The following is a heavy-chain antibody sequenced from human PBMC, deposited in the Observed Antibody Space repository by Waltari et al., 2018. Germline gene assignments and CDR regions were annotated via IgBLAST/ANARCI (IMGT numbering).Heavy chain of an antibody. CDR1: GGTFRSYA. D-gene: IGHD3-22*01. CDR3: ARVNYYDSSGASWAFDI. J-gene: IGHJ3*02. V-gene: IGHV1-69*14. Sequence: QVQLVQSGAEVKKPGSSVKVSCKASGGTFRSYAISWVRQATGKGLEWIGGIIPIFGTANYAQKVQGRVTITADKSTSTAYMELSSLRSEYTAVYYCARVNYYDSSGASWAFDIWGQGTMVTVSS. CDR2: IIPIFGTA.